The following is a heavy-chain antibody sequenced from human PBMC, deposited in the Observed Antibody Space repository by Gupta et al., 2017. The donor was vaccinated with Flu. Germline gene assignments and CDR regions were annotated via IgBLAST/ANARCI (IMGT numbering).Heavy chain of an antibody. CDR2: IIPYGRTT. V-gene: IGHV3-7*01. J-gene: IGHJ3*02. Sequence: EVKLVVTGGDLVQRGWSLSLYRVASGLTFRRSWMTCVRQAPGTGLELVANIIPYGRTTNHLDSVKGLFTISRDNATNLAFLQMNSLRVDDTSTDFCVRDPESSAFDIWGPGPMVIGSS. CDR3: VRDPESSAFDI. D-gene: IGHD3-10*01. CDR1: GLTFRRSW.